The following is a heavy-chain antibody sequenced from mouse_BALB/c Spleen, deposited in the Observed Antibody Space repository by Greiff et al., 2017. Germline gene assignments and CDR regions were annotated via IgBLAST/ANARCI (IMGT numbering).Heavy chain of an antibody. CDR1: GYTFTSYN. J-gene: IGHJ3*01. D-gene: IGHD2-12*01. V-gene: IGHV1-12*01. CDR2: IYPGNGDT. Sequence: QPGAELVKPGASVKMSCKASGYTFTSYNMHWVKQTPGQGLEWIGAIYPGNGDTSYNQKFKGKATLTADKSSITAYMQLSSLTSEDSAVYYCARYDDGAGGFAYWGQGTLVTVSA. CDR3: ARYDDGAGGFAY.